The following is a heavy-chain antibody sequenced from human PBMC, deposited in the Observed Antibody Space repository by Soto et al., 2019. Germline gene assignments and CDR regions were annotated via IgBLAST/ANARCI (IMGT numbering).Heavy chain of an antibody. J-gene: IGHJ6*02. Sequence: RQHPGKGLEWIGYIYYSGSTYYNPSLKSRVTISVDTSKNQFSLKLSSVTAADTAVYYCARADSYYGSGSYENYYYYGMDVWGQGTTVTVSS. V-gene: IGHV4-31*02. CDR3: ARADSYYGSGSYENYYYYGMDV. CDR2: IYYSGST. D-gene: IGHD3-10*01.